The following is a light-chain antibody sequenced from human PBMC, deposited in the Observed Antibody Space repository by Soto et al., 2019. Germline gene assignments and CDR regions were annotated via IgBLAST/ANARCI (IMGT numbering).Light chain of an antibody. CDR1: QSVSSNF. V-gene: IGKV3D-20*02. CDR3: QQRNVWPPIT. Sequence: EIVLTQSPGTLSLSPGERTTLSFMASQSVSSNFLDWYQQKPGQAPRLLIYGASSRATGIPDRFSGSGSGTDFTLTISRLEPEDFAVYYCQQRNVWPPITFGQGTRLEIK. J-gene: IGKJ5*01. CDR2: GAS.